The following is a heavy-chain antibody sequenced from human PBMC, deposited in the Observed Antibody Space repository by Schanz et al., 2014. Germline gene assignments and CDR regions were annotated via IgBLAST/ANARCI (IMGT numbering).Heavy chain of an antibody. CDR3: ARDVGRPGHFWYFDL. CDR2: INPIDGST. J-gene: IGHJ2*01. V-gene: IGHV1-18*01. CDR1: GYTFTRSG. Sequence: QVQLVQSGGEVKTPGASVKVSCKASGYTFTRSGISWVRQAPGQGFEWIGLINPIDGSTTYPLRFHGRITMTRDTSTTTFYMELSSLTSDDTAVYFCARDVGRPGHFWYFDLWGRGTLVTVSS. D-gene: IGHD1-1*01.